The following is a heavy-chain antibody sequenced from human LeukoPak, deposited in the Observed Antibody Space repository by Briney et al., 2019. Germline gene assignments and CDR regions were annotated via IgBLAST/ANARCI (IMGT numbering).Heavy chain of an antibody. D-gene: IGHD1-1*01. J-gene: IGHJ4*02. Sequence: GGSLRLSCAASGFTFSSYGMHWVRQAPGKGLEWVAVISYDGSNKYYADSVKGRFTISRDNSKNALYLQMNSLRAEDTAVYYCAKVRYNWNDGSDYWGQGTLVTVSS. V-gene: IGHV3-30*18. CDR2: ISYDGSNK. CDR1: GFTFSSYG. CDR3: AKVRYNWNDGSDY.